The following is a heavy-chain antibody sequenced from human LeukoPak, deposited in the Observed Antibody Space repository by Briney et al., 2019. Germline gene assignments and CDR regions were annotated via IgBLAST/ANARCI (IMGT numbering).Heavy chain of an antibody. CDR1: GFTFSSYS. CDR2: ISSSSSTI. V-gene: IGHV3-48*04. CDR3: ARDGASDIVVVPAASHAFDI. Sequence: PGGSLRLSCAASGFTFSSYSMNWVRQAPGKGLEWVSYISSSSSTIYYADSVKGRFTISRDNAKTSLYLQMNRLRAEGTAVYYCARDGASDIVVVPAASHAFDIWGQGTMVTVSS. J-gene: IGHJ3*02. D-gene: IGHD2-2*01.